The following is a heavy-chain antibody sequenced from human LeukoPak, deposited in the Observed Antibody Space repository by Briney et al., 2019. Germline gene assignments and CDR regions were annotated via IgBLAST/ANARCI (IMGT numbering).Heavy chain of an antibody. CDR2: INTNTGNP. Sequence: EASVKVSCKASGYTFTSYAMNWVRQAPGQGLEWMGWINTNTGNPTYAQGFTGRFVFSLDTSVSTAYLQISSLKAEDTAVYYCAREGGATSVIPHNWFDPWGQGTLVTVSS. CDR1: GYTFTSYA. V-gene: IGHV7-4-1*02. CDR3: AREGGATSVIPHNWFDP. J-gene: IGHJ5*02. D-gene: IGHD1-26*01.